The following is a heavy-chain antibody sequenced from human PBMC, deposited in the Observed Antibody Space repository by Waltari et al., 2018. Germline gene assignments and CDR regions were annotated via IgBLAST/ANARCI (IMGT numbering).Heavy chain of an antibody. V-gene: IGHV1-69*04. J-gene: IGHJ4*02. CDR3: ARGAAPMAVTSLDF. CDR2: VTPILGIA. Sequence: QVQLVQSGAEVKKPESSVKVSCQASGGTFSTHIITWVRQAPGPGLEWMGQVTPILGIANYAPNFPARVPIPADDSTSTSYMELSSLPSEDTSVYYCARGAAPMAVTSLDFWGQGTLVTVSS. CDR1: GGTFSTHI. D-gene: IGHD2-2*01.